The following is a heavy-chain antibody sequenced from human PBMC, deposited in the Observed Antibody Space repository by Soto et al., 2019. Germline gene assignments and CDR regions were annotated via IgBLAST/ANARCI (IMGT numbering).Heavy chain of an antibody. CDR2: IRSKANSYAT. J-gene: IGHJ4*02. CDR1: GFTFSGSA. CDR3: TRLSTFTWELLN. V-gene: IGHV3-73*02. Sequence: EVQLVESGGGLVQPGGSLKLSCAASGFTFSGSAMHWVRQASGKGLEWVGRIRSKANSYATAYAASVKGRFTISRDDSKNTAYLQMNSLKTEDTAVYYCTRLSTFTWELLNWGQGTLVTVSS. D-gene: IGHD1-26*01.